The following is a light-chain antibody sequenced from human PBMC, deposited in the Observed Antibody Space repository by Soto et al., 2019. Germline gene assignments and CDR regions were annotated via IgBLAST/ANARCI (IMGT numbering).Light chain of an antibody. CDR2: GAS. CDR3: QQYNNWPPYT. J-gene: IGKJ2*01. V-gene: IGKV3-15*01. CDR1: QSVSSN. Sequence: EIVMTQPPATLSVSPGERATLSCRASQSVSSNLAWYQQKPGQAPRLLIYGASTMATGIPARFSGSESGTEFTLTISSQQSEDFAVYYCQQYNNWPPYTFGQGTKLEIK.